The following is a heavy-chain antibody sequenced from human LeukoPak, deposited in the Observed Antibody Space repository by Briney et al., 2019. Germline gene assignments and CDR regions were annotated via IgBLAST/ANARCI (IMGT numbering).Heavy chain of an antibody. CDR3: ARGGLYGDYVVAFDI. D-gene: IGHD4-17*01. CDR1: GYTFTSYG. J-gene: IGHJ3*02. V-gene: IGHV1-18*04. Sequence: GASVKVSCKASGYTFTSYGISWVRQAPGQGLEWMGWISTYYGNTNYAQKLQDRVTMTTDTSTSTAYMELTSLRSEDTAVYYCARGGLYGDYVVAFDIWGQGKMSPSLQ. CDR2: ISTYYGNT.